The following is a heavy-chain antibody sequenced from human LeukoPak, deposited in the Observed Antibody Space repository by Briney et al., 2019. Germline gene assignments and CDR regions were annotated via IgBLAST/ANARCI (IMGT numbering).Heavy chain of an antibody. CDR3: DSLHSNSSGGDWFDP. V-gene: IGHV3-30*02. D-gene: IGHD6-6*01. J-gene: IGHJ5*02. CDR1: GFTFSSYG. Sequence: GGSLRLSCVASGFTFSSYGMHWVRQAPGKGLEWVAFVRFDGSNKYYADSVKGRFTISRDNSKSTLYLQMNSLRSEDTAVYYCDSLHSNSSGGDWFDPWGQGTLVTVSS. CDR2: VRFDGSNK.